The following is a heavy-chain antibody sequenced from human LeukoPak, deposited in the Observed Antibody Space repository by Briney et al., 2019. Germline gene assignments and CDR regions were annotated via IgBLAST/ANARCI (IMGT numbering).Heavy chain of an antibody. D-gene: IGHD5-24*01. J-gene: IGHJ5*02. V-gene: IGHV3-48*03. CDR3: AREAADGYVFGEFDP. Sequence: QPGGSLRLSCAASGFTFSNYAMRWVRQAPGKGLEWVSYISSSGSAMYYADSVKGRFTISRDNAKNSLYLQMNSLRAEDTAVYYCAREAADGYVFGEFDPWGQGTLVTVSS. CDR2: ISSSGSAM. CDR1: GFTFSNYA.